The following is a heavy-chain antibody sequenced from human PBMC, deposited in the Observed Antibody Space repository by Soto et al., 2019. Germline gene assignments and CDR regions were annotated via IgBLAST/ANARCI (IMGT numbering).Heavy chain of an antibody. CDR2: TYYRSKWYN. Sequence: QTLSLTCAISGDSVSSNSAAWNWIRQSPSRGLEWIGRTYYRSKWYNYYAVSVKSRITINPDTSKNQFSLQLNPVTPEDTSVYYCARGGDDYGDYFDXWGQGTLVTVSX. CDR1: GDSVSSNSAA. J-gene: IGHJ4*02. V-gene: IGHV6-1*01. CDR3: ARGGDDYGDYFDX. D-gene: IGHD4-17*01.